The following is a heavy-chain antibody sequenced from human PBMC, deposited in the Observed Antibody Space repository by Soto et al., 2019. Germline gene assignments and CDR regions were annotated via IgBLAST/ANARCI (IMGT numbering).Heavy chain of an antibody. CDR3: AKNWNWGSLVH. V-gene: IGHV4-30-2*01. CDR1: GGSISSGGYS. D-gene: IGHD7-27*01. Sequence: SETLSLTCAVSGGSISSGGYSWSWIRQPPGKGLEWIGYIYHSGSTYYNPSLKSRVTISVDTPKNQFSLKLSSVTAADTAVYYCAKNWNWGSLVHWGQGTLVTVSS. CDR2: IYHSGST. J-gene: IGHJ4*02.